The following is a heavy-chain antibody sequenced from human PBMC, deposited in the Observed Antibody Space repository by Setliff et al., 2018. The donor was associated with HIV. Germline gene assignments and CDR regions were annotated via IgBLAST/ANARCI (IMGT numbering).Heavy chain of an antibody. Sequence: LSLTCTFSGGSISSGGYYWSWIRQHPGKGLEWIGYIYYSGSTYYNPSLKSRVTISVDTSKNQFSLKLSSVTAADTAVYYCARDAMVVAARSYYMDVWGKGTTVTVSS. CDR3: ARDAMVVAARSYYMDV. CDR2: IYYSGST. J-gene: IGHJ6*03. CDR1: GGSISSGGYY. V-gene: IGHV4-31*03. D-gene: IGHD2-15*01.